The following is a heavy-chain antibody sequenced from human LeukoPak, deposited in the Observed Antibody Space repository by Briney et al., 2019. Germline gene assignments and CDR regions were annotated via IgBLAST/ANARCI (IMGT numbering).Heavy chain of an antibody. Sequence: KPSETLSLACTVACGSISSSSYYWGWIRQPPWKGLEWIGRIYYSGSTYYHPSLKSRVNLSVDTSKTQFSLKLSSVTAADTAVYYCARHGDRIAAAFDCWGQGTLVTVSS. V-gene: IGHV4-39*01. CDR3: ARHGDRIAAAFDC. CDR2: IYYSGST. CDR1: CGSISSSSYY. J-gene: IGHJ4*02. D-gene: IGHD6-13*01.